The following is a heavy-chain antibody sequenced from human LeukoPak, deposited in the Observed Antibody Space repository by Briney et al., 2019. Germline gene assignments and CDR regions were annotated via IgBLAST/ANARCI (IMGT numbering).Heavy chain of an antibody. V-gene: IGHV3-48*03. Sequence: GGSLRLSCAASGVTFSSFEMNWVRQAPGKGLEWVSYISSSGSLIFYVDSVKGRFTTSRDNAKNSLYLQLNSLRAEDTAVYYCAREDEDAFDIWGQGTMVTVSS. J-gene: IGHJ3*02. CDR2: ISSSGSLI. CDR3: AREDEDAFDI. CDR1: GVTFSSFE.